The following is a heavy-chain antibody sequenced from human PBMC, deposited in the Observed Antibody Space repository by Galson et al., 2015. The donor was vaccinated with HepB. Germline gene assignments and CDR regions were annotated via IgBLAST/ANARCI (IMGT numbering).Heavy chain of an antibody. J-gene: IGHJ6*02. CDR3: ARDILNTGYYGMDV. CDR1: GFTVSSNY. Sequence: SLRLSCAASGFTVSSNYMSWVRQAPGKGLEWVSVIYSGGSTYYADSVKGRFTISRHNSKNTLYLQMNSLRAEDTAVYYCARDILNTGYYGMDVWGQGTTVTVSS. D-gene: IGHD2-21*01. V-gene: IGHV3-53*04. CDR2: IYSGGST.